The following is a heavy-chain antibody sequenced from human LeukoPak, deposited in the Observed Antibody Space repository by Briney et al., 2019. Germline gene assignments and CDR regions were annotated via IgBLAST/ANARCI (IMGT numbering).Heavy chain of an antibody. D-gene: IGHD3-9*01. CDR3: ARRDEARYFDWFDY. Sequence: SGPTLVNPTQTLTLTCTFSGFSLSSSGVSVGWFRQPPGKALEWLALIYWDDDKRYSPSLESRLTITKDTSKNQVVLTMTNLDPVETATYYCARRDEARYFDWFDYWGQGTLVTVSS. CDR2: IYWDDDK. CDR1: GFSLSSSGVS. V-gene: IGHV2-5*02. J-gene: IGHJ4*02.